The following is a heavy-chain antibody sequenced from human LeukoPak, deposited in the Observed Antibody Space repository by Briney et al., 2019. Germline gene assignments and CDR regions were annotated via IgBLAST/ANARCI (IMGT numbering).Heavy chain of an antibody. V-gene: IGHV3-48*03. CDR3: ARDFGWWFLDY. Sequence: GGSLRLSCAASGFMFSSYEMNWVRQAPGKGLEWVSYIRSRGGTIYYADSVKGRFTISRDNAKNSLYLQMNSLRAEDTAVYYCARDFGWWFLDYWGQGTLVTVSS. CDR1: GFMFSSYE. D-gene: IGHD2-8*02. J-gene: IGHJ4*02. CDR2: IRSRGGTI.